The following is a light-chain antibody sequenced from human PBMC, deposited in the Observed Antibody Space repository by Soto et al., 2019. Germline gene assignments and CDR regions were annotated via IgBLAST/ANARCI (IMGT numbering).Light chain of an antibody. V-gene: IGLV2-14*01. CDR3: SSYTSSSTLVV. CDR2: DVS. J-gene: IGLJ2*01. Sequence: QSALTQPASVSGSPGQSITISCTGTSSDVGGYNYVSWYQQHPGKDPKLMIYDVSNRPSGVSNRFSGSKSGNTASLTISGLQAEDEADYYCSSYTSSSTLVVFGGGTKVTVL. CDR1: SSDVGGYNY.